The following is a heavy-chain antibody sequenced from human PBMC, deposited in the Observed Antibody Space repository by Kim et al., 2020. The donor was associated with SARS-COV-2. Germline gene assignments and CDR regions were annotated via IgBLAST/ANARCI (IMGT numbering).Heavy chain of an antibody. CDR2: INHSGST. D-gene: IGHD3-10*01. V-gene: IGHV4-34*01. CDR3: ARGLPTIAQT. J-gene: IGHJ5*02. Sequence: SETLSLTCAVYGGSFSGYYWSWIRQPPGKGLEWIGEINHSGSTNYNPSLKSRVTISVDTSKNQFSLKLSSVTAADTAVYYCARGLPTIAQTWGQGTLVTVSS. CDR1: GGSFSGYY.